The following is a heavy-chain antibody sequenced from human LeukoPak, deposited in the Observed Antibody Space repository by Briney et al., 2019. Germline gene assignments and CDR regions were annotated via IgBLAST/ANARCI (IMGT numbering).Heavy chain of an antibody. D-gene: IGHD2-2*01. CDR2: IYPGDSDT. CDR1: GYSFTSYW. J-gene: IGHJ6*03. CDR3: ARHGIVVVPAAKADYYYYYMDV. V-gene: IGHV5-51*07. Sequence: GESLKISCKGSGYSFTSYWIGWVHQMPGKGLEWMGIIYPGDSDTRYSPSFQGQVTISADKSISTAYLQWSSLKASDTAMYYCARHGIVVVPAAKADYYYYYMDVWGKGTTVTVSS.